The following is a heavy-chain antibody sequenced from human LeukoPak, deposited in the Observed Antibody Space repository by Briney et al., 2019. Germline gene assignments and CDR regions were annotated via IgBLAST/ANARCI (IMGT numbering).Heavy chain of an antibody. Sequence: GGSLRLSCVASGFTFSDCYMSWIRQAPGKGLEWVSYISSSSSDTNYADSVKGRFTISRDNAKKSVYLQMNSLRAEDTAVYYCAKGTRAGVEYWGQGTLVTVSS. D-gene: IGHD6-19*01. J-gene: IGHJ4*02. CDR1: GFTFSDCY. CDR2: ISSSSSDT. CDR3: AKGTRAGVEY. V-gene: IGHV3-11*05.